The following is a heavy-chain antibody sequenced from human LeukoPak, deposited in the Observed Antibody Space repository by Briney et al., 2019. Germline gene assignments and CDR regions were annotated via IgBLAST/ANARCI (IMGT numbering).Heavy chain of an antibody. D-gene: IGHD2-15*01. V-gene: IGHV3-23*01. CDR3: ARDGSRSGYYYYYGMDV. CDR2: ICGSGGST. CDR1: GFSFSSYA. Sequence: GGSLCLSCAASGFSFSSYAMSWVRQPPGKGLEWVSAICGSGGSTYYADSVKGQVTISSDNSKNKLYLQMNSLRAEDTAVDYYARDGSRSGYYYYYGMDVWGQGTTVTVSS. J-gene: IGHJ6*02.